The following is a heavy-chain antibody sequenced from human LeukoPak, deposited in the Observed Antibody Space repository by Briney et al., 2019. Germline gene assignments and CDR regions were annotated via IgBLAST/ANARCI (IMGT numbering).Heavy chain of an antibody. CDR2: IIPIFGTA. V-gene: IGHV1-69*13. CDR3: AMYSSGWYHIDY. J-gene: IGHJ4*02. CDR1: GGTFSSYA. Sequence: ASVKVSCKASGGTFSSYAISWVRQAPGQGLEWMGGIIPIFGTANYAQKFQGRVTITADESTSTACMELSSLRSEDTAVYYCAMYSSGWYHIDYWGQGTLVTVSS. D-gene: IGHD6-19*01.